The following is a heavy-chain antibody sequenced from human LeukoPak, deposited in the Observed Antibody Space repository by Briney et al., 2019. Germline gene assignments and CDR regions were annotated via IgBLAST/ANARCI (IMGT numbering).Heavy chain of an antibody. J-gene: IGHJ4*02. CDR2: MSPNSGDT. D-gene: IGHD7-27*01. V-gene: IGHV1-8*01. Sequence: ASVKVSCKASGYTFTSYDFNWVRQATGQRPEWMGWMSPNSGDTGYAQKFQDRVTMTRDTSISTAYMELSSLRSDDTAVYYCARGPPNWGYDYWGPGTLVTVSS. CDR3: ARGPPNWGYDY. CDR1: GYTFTSYD.